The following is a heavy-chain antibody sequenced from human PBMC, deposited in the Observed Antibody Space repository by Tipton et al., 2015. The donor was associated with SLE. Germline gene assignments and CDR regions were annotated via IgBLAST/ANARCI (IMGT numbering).Heavy chain of an antibody. J-gene: IGHJ4*02. CDR1: GGSFSGYY. CDR3: ARAAGVAFDY. D-gene: IGHD3-3*01. V-gene: IGHV4-34*01. Sequence: TLSLTCAVYGGSFSGYYWSWIRQPPGKGLEWIGEINHSGTTNYNPSLKSRVTISVDTSKNHFSLNLNSVTAADTAVYYCARAAGVAFDYWGQGILVTVSS. CDR2: INHSGTT.